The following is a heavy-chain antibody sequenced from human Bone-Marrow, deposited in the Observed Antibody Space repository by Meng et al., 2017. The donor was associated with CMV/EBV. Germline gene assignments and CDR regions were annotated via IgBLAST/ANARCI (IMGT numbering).Heavy chain of an antibody. J-gene: IGHJ5*02. CDR3: ASSSGWYLGWFDP. Sequence: GSLRLSCAVYGGSFSGYYWSWIRQPPGKGLEWIGEINHSGSTNYNPSLKSRVTISVDTSKNQFSLKLGSVTAADTAVYYCASSSGWYLGWFDPWGQGTLVTVSS. CDR2: INHSGST. V-gene: IGHV4-34*01. CDR1: GGSFSGYY. D-gene: IGHD6-19*01.